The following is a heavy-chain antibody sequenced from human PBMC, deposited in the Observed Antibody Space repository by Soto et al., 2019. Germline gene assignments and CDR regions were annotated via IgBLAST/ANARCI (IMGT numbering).Heavy chain of an antibody. Sequence: LRRSCAASGFTFSSYAMHWVRQAPGKGLEWVAVISYDGSNKYYADSVKGRFTISRDNSKNTLYMQMNSLRHEDTAVYYCASRSSGDLTDPWGQGTLVTVSS. J-gene: IGHJ5*02. D-gene: IGHD4-17*01. CDR1: GFTFSSYA. CDR2: ISYDGSNK. CDR3: ASRSSGDLTDP. V-gene: IGHV3-30-3*01.